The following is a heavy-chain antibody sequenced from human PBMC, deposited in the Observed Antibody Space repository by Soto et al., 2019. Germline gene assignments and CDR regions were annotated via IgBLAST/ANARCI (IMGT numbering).Heavy chain of an antibody. CDR3: ARGYSSSWPNGLDI. V-gene: IGHV3-74*01. CDR2: INSDGSST. Sequence: EVQLVGSGGGLVQPGGSLRLSCAASGFTFSGYWMHWVRQVPGKGPVWVSRINSDGSSTSYADSVKGRFTISRDNAKNTLYLQMNSLRAEDTAVYYCARGYSSSWPNGLDIWGQGTMVTVSS. D-gene: IGHD6-13*01. CDR1: GFTFSGYW. J-gene: IGHJ3*02.